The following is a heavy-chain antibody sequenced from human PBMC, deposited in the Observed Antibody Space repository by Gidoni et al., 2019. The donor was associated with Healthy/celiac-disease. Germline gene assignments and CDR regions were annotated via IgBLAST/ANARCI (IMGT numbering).Heavy chain of an antibody. CDR2: ISGSGGST. D-gene: IGHD2-2*01. CDR1: GFTFSSYA. J-gene: IGHJ3*02. CDR3: AKDSHPIVVVPEYAFDI. Sequence: EVQLLESGGGLVQPGGSLRLSCAASGFTFSSYAMSWVRQAPGKGLEWVSAISGSGGSTYYADSVKGRFTISRDNSKNTLYLQMNSLRAEDTAVYYCAKDSHPIVVVPEYAFDIWGQGTMVTVSS. V-gene: IGHV3-23*01.